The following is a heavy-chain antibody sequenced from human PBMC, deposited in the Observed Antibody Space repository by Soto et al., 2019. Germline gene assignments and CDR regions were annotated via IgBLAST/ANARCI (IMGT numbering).Heavy chain of an antibody. CDR2: VNPSGGST. Sequence: SVKVSCKASGYILTAYSMHWVRQAPVQGLEWMGVVNPSGGSTNYAQKFQGRITMTRDTSTSTVYMDLSSLTSEDTAVYYCAREENCSDGICYSEYFQRWGQGTLVTVSS. D-gene: IGHD2-15*01. V-gene: IGHV1-46*01. CDR1: GYILTAYS. J-gene: IGHJ1*01. CDR3: AREENCSDGICYSEYFQR.